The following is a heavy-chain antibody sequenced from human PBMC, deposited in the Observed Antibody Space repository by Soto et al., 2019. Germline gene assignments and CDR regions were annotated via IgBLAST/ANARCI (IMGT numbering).Heavy chain of an antibody. J-gene: IGHJ5*02. D-gene: IGHD3-9*01. V-gene: IGHV3-33*01. CDR2: IWYDGSNK. Sequence: PGGSLRLSCAASGFTFSRYGMHWVRQAPGKGLEWVAVIWYDGSNKYYADSVKGRFTISRDNSKQSLYLQLHNLRAGDSAVYYCARDHYEILTGSGWFGPWGLGTLVTVSS. CDR3: ARDHYEILTGSGWFGP. CDR1: GFTFSRYG.